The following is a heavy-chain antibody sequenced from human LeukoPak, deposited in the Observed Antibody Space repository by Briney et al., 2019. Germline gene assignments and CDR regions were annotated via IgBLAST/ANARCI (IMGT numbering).Heavy chain of an antibody. CDR1: GFTFSSYD. J-gene: IGHJ4*02. D-gene: IGHD6-19*01. CDR3: ARRGGTSGRYDY. Sequence: PGGSLRLSCAASGFTFSSYDMHWVRQATGKGLEWVSAIGTAGDTYYPGSVKGRFTISRENAKNSLYLQMNSLRAGDTAVYYCARRGGTSGRYDYWGQGTLVTVSS. CDR2: IGTAGDT. V-gene: IGHV3-13*01.